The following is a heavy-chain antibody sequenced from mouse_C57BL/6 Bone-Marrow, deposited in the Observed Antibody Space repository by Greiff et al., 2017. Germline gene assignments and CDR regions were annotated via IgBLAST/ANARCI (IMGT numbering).Heavy chain of an antibody. D-gene: IGHD1-1*01. CDR2: IDPSDSYT. CDR3: AREGSSYYY. V-gene: IGHV1-50*01. J-gene: IGHJ2*01. CDR1: GYTFTSYW. Sequence: QVHVKQPGAELVKPGASVKLSCKASGYTFTSYWMQWVKQRPGQGLEWIGEIDPSDSYTNYNQKFKGKATLTVDTSSSTAYMQLSSLTSEDSAVYYCAREGSSYYYWGQGTTLTVSS.